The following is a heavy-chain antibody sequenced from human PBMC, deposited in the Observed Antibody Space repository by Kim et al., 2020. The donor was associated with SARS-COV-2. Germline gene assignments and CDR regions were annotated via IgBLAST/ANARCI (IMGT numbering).Heavy chain of an antibody. CDR1: GFIFGDYA. Sequence: GSLRLSCTTSGFIFGDYAINWVRQAPGKGLEWVGFIRSKTYGGTIEYAASVKGRFTISRDDSKSIAYLQMNSLNTEDTAVYYCIRGNMITFGTGIYWGQGALVTVSS. D-gene: IGHD3-16*01. CDR2: IRSKTYGGTI. J-gene: IGHJ4*02. CDR3: IRGNMITFGTGIY. V-gene: IGHV3-49*04.